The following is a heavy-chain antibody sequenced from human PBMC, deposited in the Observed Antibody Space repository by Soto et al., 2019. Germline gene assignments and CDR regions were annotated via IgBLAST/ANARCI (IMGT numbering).Heavy chain of an antibody. Sequence: ASVKVSCKASGYTFTSYGISWVRQAPGQGLEWMGWISAYNGNTNYAQKLQGRVTMTTDTSTSTAYMELRSLRSDDTAVYYCARDCAPEPGITIFGVVISSDAFDIWGQGTMVTVSS. V-gene: IGHV1-18*01. J-gene: IGHJ3*02. D-gene: IGHD3-3*01. CDR1: GYTFTSYG. CDR3: ARDCAPEPGITIFGVVISSDAFDI. CDR2: ISAYNGNT.